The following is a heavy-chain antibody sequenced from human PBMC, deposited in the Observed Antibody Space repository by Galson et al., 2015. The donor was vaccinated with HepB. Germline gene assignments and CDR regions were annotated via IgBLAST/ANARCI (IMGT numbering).Heavy chain of an antibody. V-gene: IGHV5-51*01. D-gene: IGHD3-9*01. CDR3: ARLGYDIVSGYKKYYFDY. Sequence: QPGAAPEKPVDSPKISWQGSGYSFTSDWIGRVRQMSGKGLEWMGTIYPGNSDTRYTPTFQGQVTISTDKSISTAYLQWSSLKASDTAMYYCARLGYDIVSGYKKYYFDYWGQGTLVTVSS. J-gene: IGHJ4*02. CDR2: IYPGNSDT. CDR1: GYSFTSDW.